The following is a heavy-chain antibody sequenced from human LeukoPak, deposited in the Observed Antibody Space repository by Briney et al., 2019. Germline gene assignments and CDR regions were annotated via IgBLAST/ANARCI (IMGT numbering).Heavy chain of an antibody. V-gene: IGHV3-23*01. CDR1: GFTFSSYA. J-gene: IGHJ4*02. D-gene: IGHD2-15*01. Sequence: PGGSLRLSCAASGFTFSSYAMSWVRQAPGKGLEWVSAISGSGGSTYYADSVKGWFTISRDNPKNTLYLQMNSLRAEDTAVYYCAKELGYCSGGSCYELDYWGQGTLVTVTS. CDR2: ISGSGGST. CDR3: AKELGYCSGGSCYELDY.